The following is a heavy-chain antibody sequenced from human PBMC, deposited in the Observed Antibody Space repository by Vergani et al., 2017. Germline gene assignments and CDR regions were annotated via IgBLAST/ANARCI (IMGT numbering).Heavy chain of an antibody. D-gene: IGHD2-2*01. J-gene: IGHJ6*03. Sequence: QVQLVQSGAEVKKPGASVKVSCKASGYTFTSYYMHWVRQAPGQGLEWMGIINPSGGSTSYAQKFQGRVTMTRDTSTSTVYMELSSLRSEDTAVYYCARVPPDCSSTSCHRGGYMDVWGKGTTVTVSS. CDR3: ARVPPDCSSTSCHRGGYMDV. CDR1: GYTFTSYY. V-gene: IGHV1-46*03. CDR2: INPSGGST.